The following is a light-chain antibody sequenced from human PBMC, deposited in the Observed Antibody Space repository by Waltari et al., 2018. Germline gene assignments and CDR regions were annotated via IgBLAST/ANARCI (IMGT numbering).Light chain of an antibody. V-gene: IGLV3-10*01. CDR3: YSTDSSGTQRV. J-gene: IGLJ2*01. CDR2: EDS. Sequence: SYELTQPPSVSVSPGQAARITCSGDALPKKYAYWYQQKSGQAPVLVIYEDSTRPSGTPERLSGSRAGTPATLTLSGAQVEDEGDYYCYSTDSSGTQRVFGGGTKLTVL. CDR1: ALPKKY.